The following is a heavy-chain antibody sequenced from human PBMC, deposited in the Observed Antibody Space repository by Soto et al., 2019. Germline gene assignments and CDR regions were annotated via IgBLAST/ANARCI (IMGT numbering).Heavy chain of an antibody. CDR1: GGSISSGGYY. Sequence: QVQLQESGPGLVKPSQTLSLTCTVSGGSISSGGYYWSWIRQHPGKGLEWIGYIYYSGSTYYNPSLMSRVTISVDTSKNQFSLKLSSVTAADTAVYYCARTLYDFWSGYYTYFDYWGQGTLVTVSS. CDR3: ARTLYDFWSGYYTYFDY. CDR2: IYYSGST. J-gene: IGHJ4*02. V-gene: IGHV4-31*03. D-gene: IGHD3-3*01.